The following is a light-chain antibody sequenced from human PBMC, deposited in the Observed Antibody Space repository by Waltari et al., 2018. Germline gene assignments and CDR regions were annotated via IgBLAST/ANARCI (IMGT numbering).Light chain of an antibody. Sequence: QSALTQPASVSGSPGQSITISCTGTSSDIGGYNYVSCYRQLPGRAPKLIIYDVSNRPSGVSNRFSGSKSGNTASLTISGLQGEDEADYYCSSYVSSSTLELFGGGTSLAVL. CDR3: SSYVSSSTLEL. V-gene: IGLV2-14*03. CDR2: DVS. J-gene: IGLJ2*01. CDR1: SSDIGGYNY.